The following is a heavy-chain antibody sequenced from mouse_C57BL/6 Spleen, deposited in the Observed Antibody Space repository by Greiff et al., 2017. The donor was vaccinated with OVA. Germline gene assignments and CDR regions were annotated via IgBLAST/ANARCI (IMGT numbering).Heavy chain of an antibody. J-gene: IGHJ4*01. D-gene: IGHD1-1*01. CDR3: TRDNYYGSSYVVNYAMDY. V-gene: IGHV5-9-1*02. Sequence: EVQGVESGEGLVKPGGSLKLSCAASGFTFSSYAMSWVRQTPEKRLEWVAYISSGGDYIYYADTVKGRFTISRDNARNTLYLQMSSLKSEDTAMYYCTRDNYYGSSYVVNYAMDYWGQGTSVTVSS. CDR2: ISSGGDYI. CDR1: GFTFSSYA.